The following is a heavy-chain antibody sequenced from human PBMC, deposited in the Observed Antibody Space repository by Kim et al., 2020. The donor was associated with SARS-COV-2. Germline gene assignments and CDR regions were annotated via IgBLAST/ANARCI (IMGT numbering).Heavy chain of an antibody. CDR3: TRVSTGSDN. Sequence: FGKANYAQKFQGRVTITADESTSTAYMELSSLTSEDTAVYYCTRVSTGSDNWGQGTLVTVSS. V-gene: IGHV1-69*01. CDR2: FGKA. J-gene: IGHJ4*02. D-gene: IGHD5-12*01.